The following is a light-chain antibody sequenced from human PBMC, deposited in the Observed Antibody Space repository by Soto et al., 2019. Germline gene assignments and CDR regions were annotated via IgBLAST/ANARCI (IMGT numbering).Light chain of an antibody. CDR3: GTWDSGLKSYV. CDR2: DNN. Sequence: QSVLTQPPSVSAAPGQKVTISCSGSISNIANNYVSWYQHLPGAAPRLLISDNNERPSGIPDRFSGSKSGTSATLGITGLQTGDEADYYCGTWDSGLKSYVFGTGTKLTVL. J-gene: IGLJ1*01. CDR1: ISNIANNY. V-gene: IGLV1-51*01.